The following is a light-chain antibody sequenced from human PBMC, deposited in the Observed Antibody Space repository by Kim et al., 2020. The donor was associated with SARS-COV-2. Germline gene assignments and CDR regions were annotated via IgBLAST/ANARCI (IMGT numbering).Light chain of an antibody. CDR3: QQYKTYPWT. V-gene: IGKV1-5*03. CDR1: QSLSGW. CDR2: KES. J-gene: IGKJ1*01. Sequence: ASVGARVTITCRASQSLSGWLAWYQQKPGKAPKLLISKESILESGVPSRFSGRGSGTEFSLTISSLQPDDFATYYCQQYKTYPWTFGQGTKVDIK.